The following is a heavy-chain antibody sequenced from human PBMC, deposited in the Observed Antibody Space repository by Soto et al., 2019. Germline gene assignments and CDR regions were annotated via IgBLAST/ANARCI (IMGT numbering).Heavy chain of an antibody. CDR1: GYSFSTSW. CDR2: IYPSDSDT. Sequence: GESLKISCKGSGYSFSTSWIGWVRQMSGKGLEWMGTIYPSDSDTRYSPSFQGQVIISADKSTSTAYLQWRSLKASDTAMYYCATRAEYYDFWSGYYGAWGQGTLVTV. J-gene: IGHJ5*02. V-gene: IGHV5-51*01. D-gene: IGHD3-3*01. CDR3: ATRAEYYDFWSGYYGA.